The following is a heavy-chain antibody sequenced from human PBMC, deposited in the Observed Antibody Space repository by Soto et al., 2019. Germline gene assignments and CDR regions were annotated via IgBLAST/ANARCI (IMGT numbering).Heavy chain of an antibody. CDR3: AKALYCSGGSCHLGHYFDY. Sequence: GGSLRLSCAASGFTFSSYAMSWVRQAPGKGLEWVSAISGSGGSTYYADSVKGRFTISRDNSKNTLYLQMNSLRAEDTAVYYCAKALYCSGGSCHLGHYFDYWGQGTLVTVSS. V-gene: IGHV3-23*01. J-gene: IGHJ4*02. CDR1: GFTFSSYA. CDR2: ISGSGGST. D-gene: IGHD2-15*01.